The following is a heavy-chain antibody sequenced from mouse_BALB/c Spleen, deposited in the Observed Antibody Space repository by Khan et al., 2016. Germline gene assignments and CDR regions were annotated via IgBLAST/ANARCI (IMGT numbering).Heavy chain of an antibody. J-gene: IGHJ4*01. CDR3: ARSDYSDKDAMDY. CDR2: ISYSGST. D-gene: IGHD2-13*01. V-gene: IGHV3-2*02. CDR1: GYSITSDYA. Sequence: VQLQESGPGLVKPSQSLSLTCTVTGYSITSDYAWNWIRQFPGNRLEWMGYISYSGSTCYNPSFKSRISITRDTSKNQFFLQLNSVTSEDTATYYCARSDYSDKDAMDYWGQGTSVTVSS.